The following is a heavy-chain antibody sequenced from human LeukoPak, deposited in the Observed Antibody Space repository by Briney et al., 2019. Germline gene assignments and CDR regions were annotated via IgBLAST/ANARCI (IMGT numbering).Heavy chain of an antibody. CDR3: ARGFSVFGVVNEYFDY. CDR1: GYTFTSYD. J-gene: IGHJ4*02. V-gene: IGHV1-8*03. Sequence: ASVKVSCKASGYTFTSYDINWVRQATGQGLEWMGSMNPNSGNTGYAQKFQGRVTITRNTSISTAYMELSSLRSEDTAVYYCARGFSVFGVVNEYFDYWGQGTLVTVSS. D-gene: IGHD3-3*01. CDR2: MNPNSGNT.